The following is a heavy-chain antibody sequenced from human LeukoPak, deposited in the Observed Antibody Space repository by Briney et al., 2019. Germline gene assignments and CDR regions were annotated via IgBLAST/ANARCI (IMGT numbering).Heavy chain of an antibody. J-gene: IGHJ4*02. CDR1: GFTFSSYS. CDR2: ISSSSSYI. D-gene: IGHD1-20*01. V-gene: IGHV3-21*01. CDR3: ARDEGPSITGTSYIDY. Sequence: PGGSPRLSCAASGFTFSSYSMNWVRQAPGKGLERVSSISSSSSYIYYADSVKGRFTISRDNAKNSLYLQMNSLRAEDTAVYHCARDEGPSITGTSYIDYWGQGTLVTVSS.